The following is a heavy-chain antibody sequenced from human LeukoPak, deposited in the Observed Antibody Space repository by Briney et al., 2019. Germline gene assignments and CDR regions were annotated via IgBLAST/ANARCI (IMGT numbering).Heavy chain of an antibody. Sequence: GGSLRLSCAASGFTFSSYSMNWVRQAPGKGLEWVSSVSRSSSYIYYADSVKGRFTISRDNARNSLYLQMNSLRAEDTAVYYCARARGADIVVVPAPIWGQGTLVTVSS. CDR1: GFTFSSYS. CDR2: VSRSSSYI. J-gene: IGHJ4*02. V-gene: IGHV3-21*01. D-gene: IGHD2-2*01. CDR3: ARARGADIVVVPAPI.